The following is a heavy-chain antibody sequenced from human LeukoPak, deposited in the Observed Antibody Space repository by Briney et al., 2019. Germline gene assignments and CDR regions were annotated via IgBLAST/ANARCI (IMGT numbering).Heavy chain of an antibody. V-gene: IGHV4-4*02. CDR2: MYLSGTT. J-gene: IGHJ4*02. Sequence: PSGTLSLTCAVSGGSISSSNWWSWVRQPPGKGLEWIGEMYLSGTTHSNPSVKSRVTMSIDKSKNQFFLNLSSVTAADTAVYYCAGLVGRYSSGLYYYYFDYWGQGTLVTVSS. CDR3: AGLVGRYSSGLYYYYFDY. D-gene: IGHD3-22*01. CDR1: GGSISSSNW.